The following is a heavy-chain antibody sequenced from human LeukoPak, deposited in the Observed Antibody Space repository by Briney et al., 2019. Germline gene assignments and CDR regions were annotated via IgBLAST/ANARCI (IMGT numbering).Heavy chain of an antibody. CDR1: GFTFSSYW. Sequence: PGGSLSLSCAASGFTFSSYWMSWVRQAPGKKLQWVANIKQDGSEKYYVDSVKGRVTISRDNAKNSLYLQMNSLRAEDTAVYYCARHSAAGTDYWGQGTLVSVSS. CDR2: IKQDGSEK. J-gene: IGHJ4*02. D-gene: IGHD6-13*01. V-gene: IGHV3-7*03. CDR3: ARHSAAGTDY.